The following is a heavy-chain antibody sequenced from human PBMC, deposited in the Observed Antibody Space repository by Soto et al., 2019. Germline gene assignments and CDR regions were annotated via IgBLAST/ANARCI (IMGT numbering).Heavy chain of an antibody. D-gene: IGHD2-15*01. V-gene: IGHV4-34*01. J-gene: IGHJ6*02. CDR1: GGSFSGYY. Sequence: SETLSLTCAVYGGSFSGYYWSWIRQPPGKGLEWIGEIDHSGSTNYNPSLKSRVTISVDTSKNQFSLKLSSVTAADTAVYYCARDSYCSGGSCYFYYYYGMDVWGQGTTVTVS. CDR2: IDHSGST. CDR3: ARDSYCSGGSCYFYYYYGMDV.